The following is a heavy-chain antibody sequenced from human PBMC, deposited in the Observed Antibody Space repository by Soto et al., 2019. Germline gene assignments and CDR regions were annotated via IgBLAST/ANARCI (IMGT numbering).Heavy chain of an antibody. CDR3: AKAGYGSGSYYTLSFDY. CDR2: ITNTGGST. D-gene: IGHD3-10*01. V-gene: IGHV3-23*01. CDR1: GFTFSSHA. Sequence: EVQLLESGGGLVQPGGSLRLSCAGSGFTFSSHAVSWVRQAPGKGLECVSSITNTGGSTYYADSVKGRFTISRDNSKNTVYLQMNRLRAEDTAVYYCAKAGYGSGSYYTLSFDYWGQGSLVTVSS. J-gene: IGHJ4*02.